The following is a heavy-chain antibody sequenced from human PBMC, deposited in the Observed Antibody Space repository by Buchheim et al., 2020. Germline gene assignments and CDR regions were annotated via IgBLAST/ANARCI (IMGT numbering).Heavy chain of an antibody. CDR1: GFTLTGYD. Sequence: QVQLVQSEAEVKKPGASVKVSCKASGFTLTGYDMHWVRQAPGQGLEWMGWINPDSGGTNYAQKFQGRVXMTRDPSMNTADIELSSLTSDDSAVYYCARTSSFDYWGQGTL. J-gene: IGHJ4*02. CDR3: ARTSSFDY. V-gene: IGHV1-2*02. CDR2: INPDSGGT.